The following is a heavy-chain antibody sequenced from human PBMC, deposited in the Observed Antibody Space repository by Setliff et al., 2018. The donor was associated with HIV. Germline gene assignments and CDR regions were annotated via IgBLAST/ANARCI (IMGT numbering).Heavy chain of an antibody. CDR2: INHSGDT. Sequence: SETLSLTCAVYGGSFSGYYWSWIRQPPGKGLEWIGEINHSGDTNYNPSLKSRVTISVDTSQNQFSLRLSSVTAADTAVYYCARGFLRSRRRWFDPWGQGTLVTVSS. CDR1: GGSFSGYY. J-gene: IGHJ5*02. D-gene: IGHD4-17*01. CDR3: ARGFLRSRRRWFDP. V-gene: IGHV4-34*01.